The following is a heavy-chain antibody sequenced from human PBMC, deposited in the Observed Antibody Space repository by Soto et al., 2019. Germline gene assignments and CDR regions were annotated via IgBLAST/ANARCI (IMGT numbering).Heavy chain of an antibody. CDR2: INYSGSNI. CDR1: GFTFRNSE. CDR3: ASEALCGADCYFFEY. J-gene: IGHJ4*02. V-gene: IGHV3-48*03. Sequence: VGSLRLSCAGSGFTFRNSEMFWVRQAPGKGLGWVSKINYSGSNIYYSKSVKGRFTISRDNAKNSLYLQMNSLTDEDTAIYFCASEALCGADCYFFEYCGPGTLVTVSS. D-gene: IGHD2-21*02.